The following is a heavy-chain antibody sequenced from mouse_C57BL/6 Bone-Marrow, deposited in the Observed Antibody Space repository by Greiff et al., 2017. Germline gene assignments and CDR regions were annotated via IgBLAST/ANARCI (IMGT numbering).Heavy chain of an antibody. CDR1: GYTFTDYN. CDR2: INPNNGGT. D-gene: IGHD2-3*01. J-gene: IGHJ1*03. CDR3: ARWSYDGYYVDWYFDV. Sequence: VQLQQSGPELVKPGASVKMSCKASGYTFTDYNMHWVKQSHGKSLEWIGYINPNNGGTSYNQKFKGKATLTVNKSSSTAYMELRSLTSEDSAVYYCARWSYDGYYVDWYFDVWGTGTTVTVSS. V-gene: IGHV1-22*01.